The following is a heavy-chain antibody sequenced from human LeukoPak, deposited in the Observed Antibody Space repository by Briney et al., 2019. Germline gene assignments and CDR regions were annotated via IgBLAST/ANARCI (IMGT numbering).Heavy chain of an antibody. CDR3: ARAPRWTSYYYYYGMDV. D-gene: IGHD2-15*01. J-gene: IGHJ6*02. CDR1: GGTFSSYA. CDR2: IIPIFGTA. Sequence: ASVKVSCKASGGTFSSYAISWVRQAPGQGLESMGGIIPIFGTANYAQKFQGRVTITADESTSTAYMELSSLRSEDTAVYYCARAPRWTSYYYYYGMDVWGQGTTITVSS. V-gene: IGHV1-69*13.